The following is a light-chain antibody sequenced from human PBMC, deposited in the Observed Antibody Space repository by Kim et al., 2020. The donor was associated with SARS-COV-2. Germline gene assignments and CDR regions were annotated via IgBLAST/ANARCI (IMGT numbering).Light chain of an antibody. J-gene: IGKJ1*01. Sequence: EIVLTQSPGTLSLSPGERATLSCRASQSVGSIYLAWYQQKPGQAPGLLIYGASSRATGIPDRFSGSGSGTDFTLTISRLESEDFAVYFCQQYGNLPPWTFGQGTKVDIK. CDR3: QQYGNLPPWT. V-gene: IGKV3-20*01. CDR1: QSVGSIY. CDR2: GAS.